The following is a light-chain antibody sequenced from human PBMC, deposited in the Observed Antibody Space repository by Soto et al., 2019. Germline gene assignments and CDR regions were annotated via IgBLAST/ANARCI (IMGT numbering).Light chain of an antibody. CDR1: QSVGSS. Sequence: EIVLTQSPATLSVSPGERATLSCSASQSVGSSLAWYQQKPGQAPRLLVYDASTRATGIPDRFSATGSETEFTVTIASLQSEDFAVYYCQQYSNWPRYTFDQGTKLELK. CDR3: QQYSNWPRYT. V-gene: IGKV3-15*01. CDR2: DAS. J-gene: IGKJ2*01.